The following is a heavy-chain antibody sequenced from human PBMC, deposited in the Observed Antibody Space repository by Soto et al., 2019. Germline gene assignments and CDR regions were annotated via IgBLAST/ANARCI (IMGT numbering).Heavy chain of an antibody. CDR1: GFSVSSNY. V-gene: IGHV3-53*01. Sequence: GGSLRLSCAASGFSVSSNYMNWVRQAPGEGLEWVSVIYSGDSTYYADSVKGRFTISRDNSKNTLYLQMNSLRAEDTAVYYCARESNEVFMDVWGQGTTVTVSS. CDR2: IYSGDST. D-gene: IGHD1-20*01. J-gene: IGHJ6*02. CDR3: ARESNEVFMDV.